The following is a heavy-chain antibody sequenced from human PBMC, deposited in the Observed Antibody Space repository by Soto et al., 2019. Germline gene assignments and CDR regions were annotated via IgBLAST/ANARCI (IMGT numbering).Heavy chain of an antibody. Sequence: PGGSLRLSCAASGFTFSSYGMHWVRQAPGKGLEWVAVISYDGSNKYYADSVKGRFTISRDNSKNTLYLQMNSLRAEDTAVYYCAKPHQLGTNRPYYYGMDVWGQGTTVTVSS. CDR2: ISYDGSNK. CDR1: GFTFSSYG. J-gene: IGHJ6*02. CDR3: AKPHQLGTNRPYYYGMDV. V-gene: IGHV3-30*18. D-gene: IGHD1-1*01.